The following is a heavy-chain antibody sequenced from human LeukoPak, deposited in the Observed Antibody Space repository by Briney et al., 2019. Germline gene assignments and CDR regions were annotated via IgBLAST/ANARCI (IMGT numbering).Heavy chain of an antibody. CDR3: ARRGGNTATTMFDY. D-gene: IGHD4-17*01. CDR1: GYTFTTYG. Sequence: ASVKVSCKTSGYTFTTYGISWVRQAPGQGLEWMGWIGTYNGDTNYAQKVQGRVTMTTDTSTSTAYMELRSLRSDDTAVYYCARRGGNTATTMFDYWGQGTLVTVSS. V-gene: IGHV1-18*01. CDR2: IGTYNGDT. J-gene: IGHJ4*02.